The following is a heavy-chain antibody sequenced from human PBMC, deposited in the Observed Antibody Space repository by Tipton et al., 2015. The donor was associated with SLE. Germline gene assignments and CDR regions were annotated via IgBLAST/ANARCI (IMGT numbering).Heavy chain of an antibody. CDR1: GVSISSSSYY. J-gene: IGHJ4*02. CDR2: VYYTGNT. Sequence: TLSLTCTVSGVSISSSSYYWGWIRQPPGKGLEWVGTVYYTGNTFYNPSLKSRVTTSVDTSKNQFSLKLSSVTAADTAVYYCATQGYYDSSFDYWGQGTLVTVSS. V-gene: IGHV4-39*01. CDR3: ATQGYYDSSFDY. D-gene: IGHD3-16*01.